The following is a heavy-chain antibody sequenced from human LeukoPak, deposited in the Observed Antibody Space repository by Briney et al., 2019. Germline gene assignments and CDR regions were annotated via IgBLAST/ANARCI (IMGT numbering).Heavy chain of an antibody. J-gene: IGHJ4*02. CDR3: ARDGNFDY. CDR2: ISPNSGDT. D-gene: IGHD1-26*01. CDR1: GYTFTGYY. V-gene: IGHV1-2*02. Sequence: ASVKVSCKASGYTFTGYYLHWVRQAPGQGLEWMGWISPNSGDTSYAQKFQGRVTMTSDTSINTAYVQLSRLSSDDTAIYYCARDGNFDYWGQGTLVTVSS.